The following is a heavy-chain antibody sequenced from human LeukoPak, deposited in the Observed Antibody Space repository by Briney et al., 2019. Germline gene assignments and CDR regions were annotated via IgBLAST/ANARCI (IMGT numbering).Heavy chain of an antibody. V-gene: IGHV3-23*01. D-gene: IGHD6-13*01. CDR3: AKVGVEGYSSSWDYYYYGMDV. Sequence: GGSLRLSCAASGFTFSSYAMSWVRQAPGKGLEWVSAISGSGGSTYYADSVKGRFTISRDNSKNTLHQQMNSLRAEDTAVYYCAKVGVEGYSSSWDYYYYGMDVWGQGTTVTVSS. CDR1: GFTFSSYA. CDR2: ISGSGGST. J-gene: IGHJ6*02.